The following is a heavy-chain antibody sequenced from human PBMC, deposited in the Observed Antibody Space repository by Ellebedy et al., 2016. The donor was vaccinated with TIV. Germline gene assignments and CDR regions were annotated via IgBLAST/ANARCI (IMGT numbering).Heavy chain of an antibody. CDR1: EFAFETDW. CDR2: INQEGSDK. CDR3: ARGGATSSRYWRN. Sequence: PGGSLRLSCAASEFAFETDWMTWVRQATWNGLERVANINQEGSDKSYVDSVKGRFTIFRDNAKSSLYLQMNSLRAEDTAVYYCARGGATSSRYWRNWGQGALVTVSS. D-gene: IGHD2-2*01. J-gene: IGHJ4*02. V-gene: IGHV3-7*01.